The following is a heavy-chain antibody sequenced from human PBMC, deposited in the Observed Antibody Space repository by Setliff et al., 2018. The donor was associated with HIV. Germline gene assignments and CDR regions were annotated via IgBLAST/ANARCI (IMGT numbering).Heavy chain of an antibody. D-gene: IGHD2-2*01. J-gene: IGHJ4*02. V-gene: IGHV3-21*01. CDR1: GFTFSSYS. CDR3: ARGEPTILVVPAAFFDY. CDR2: ISSSSSYT. Sequence: KAGGSLRLSCAASGFTFSSYSMNWVRQAPGKGLEWVSYISSSSSYTHYADSVKGRFTISRDNSKNTLYLQMNSLRAEDTAVYYCARGEPTILVVPAAFFDYWGQGTLVTVSS.